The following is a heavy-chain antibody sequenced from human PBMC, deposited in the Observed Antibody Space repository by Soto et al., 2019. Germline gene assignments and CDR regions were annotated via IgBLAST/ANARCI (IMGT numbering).Heavy chain of an antibody. Sequence: GGSLRLSCAASGFTFSGSAMHWVRQASGKGLEWVGRIRSKANSYATAYAASVKGRFTISRDDSKNTAYLQMNSLKTEDTAVYYCTRYPYSSGWYDNWFDPWGQGTLVTVSS. V-gene: IGHV3-73*01. D-gene: IGHD6-19*01. J-gene: IGHJ5*01. CDR3: TRYPYSSGWYDNWFDP. CDR2: IRSKANSYAT. CDR1: GFTFSGSA.